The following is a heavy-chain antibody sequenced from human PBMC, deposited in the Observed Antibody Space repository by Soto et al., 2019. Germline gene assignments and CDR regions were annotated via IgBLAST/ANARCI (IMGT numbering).Heavy chain of an antibody. Sequence: FLTCTVSGGSVSSYYWSWIRQPAGKGLEWIGRIYTSGGTNFNPSLNSRVTMSRDTSKKQFSLKLTSVTAADTAVYYCARGAVAGVDYGMDVWGRGTTVTVSS. D-gene: IGHD6-13*01. J-gene: IGHJ6*02. V-gene: IGHV4-4*07. CDR3: ARGAVAGVDYGMDV. CDR2: IYTSGGT. CDR1: GGSVSSYY.